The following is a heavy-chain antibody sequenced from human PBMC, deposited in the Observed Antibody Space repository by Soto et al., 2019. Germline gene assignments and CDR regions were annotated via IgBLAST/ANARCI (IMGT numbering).Heavy chain of an antibody. Sequence: GGSLRLSCAASGFTFSSYWMSWVRQAPGKGLEWVANIKQDGSEKYYVDSVKGRFTISRDNAKNSLYLQMDSLRAEDTAVYYCAREVPYYYYYMDGWGKGTTVTVAS. V-gene: IGHV3-7*01. CDR1: GFTFSSYW. J-gene: IGHJ6*03. CDR2: IKQDGSEK. CDR3: AREVPYYYYYMDG.